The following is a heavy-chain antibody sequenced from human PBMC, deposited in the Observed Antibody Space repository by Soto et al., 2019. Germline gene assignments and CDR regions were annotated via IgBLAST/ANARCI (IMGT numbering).Heavy chain of an antibody. J-gene: IGHJ6*02. CDR1: GGSISSYY. Sequence: NPSETLSLTCTVSGGSISSYYWSWIRQPPGKGLEWIGYIYYSGSTNYSPSLKSRVTISVDTSKNQFSLKLSSVTAADTAVYYCARGGYSSSWRVSRYYGMDVWGQGTTVTVSS. D-gene: IGHD6-13*01. CDR3: ARGGYSSSWRVSRYYGMDV. V-gene: IGHV4-59*01. CDR2: IYYSGST.